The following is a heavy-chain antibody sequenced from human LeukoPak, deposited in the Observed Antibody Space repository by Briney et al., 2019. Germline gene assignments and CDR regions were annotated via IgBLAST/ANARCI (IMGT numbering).Heavy chain of an antibody. CDR2: TSGSGGTT. Sequence: PGGSLRLSCAASGFTFSSYAMSWVRQAPGKGLEWVSGTSGSGGTTYYADSVKGRFTISRDNSKHTLYLQMNSLRAEDTAVYYCAKAKASGNQAFDHWGQGHLVTVSS. CDR3: AKAKASGNQAFDH. V-gene: IGHV3-23*01. D-gene: IGHD3-10*01. CDR1: GFTFSSYA. J-gene: IGHJ4*02.